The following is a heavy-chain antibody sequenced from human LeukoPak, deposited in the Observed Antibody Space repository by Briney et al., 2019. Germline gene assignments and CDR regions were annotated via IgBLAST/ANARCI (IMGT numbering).Heavy chain of an antibody. V-gene: IGHV4-4*07. Sequence: PSETLSLTCTVSGTSITTYYWSWIRQPAGKGLEWIGRIYTSGSTNYNPSLKSRVTMSVDTSKNQFSLKLSSVTAADTAVYYCARDSVIVATMDSFDYWGQGTLVTVSS. CDR2: IYTSGST. CDR1: GTSITTYY. CDR3: ARDSVIVATMDSFDY. J-gene: IGHJ4*02. D-gene: IGHD5-12*01.